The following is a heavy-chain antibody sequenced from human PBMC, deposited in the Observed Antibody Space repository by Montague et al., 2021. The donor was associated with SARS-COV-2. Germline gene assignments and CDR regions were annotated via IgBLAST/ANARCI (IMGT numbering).Heavy chain of an antibody. CDR3: AHLIRYYDSFTGNPFDY. CDR1: GFSLSTPNVC. Sequence: PALVKPTQTLTLTCTFSGFSLSTPNVCVGWIRQPPGKALEWLAVIYSNDDKRYSPSLRNRLTITKDTAKNQVVLSLTYVDPVDTATYYCAHLIRYYDSFTGNPFDYWGQGSQVAVSS. V-gene: IGHV2-5*01. J-gene: IGHJ4*02. D-gene: IGHD3-9*01. CDR2: IYSNDDK.